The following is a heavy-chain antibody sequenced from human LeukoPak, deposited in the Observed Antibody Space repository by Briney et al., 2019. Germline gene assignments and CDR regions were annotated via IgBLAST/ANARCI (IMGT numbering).Heavy chain of an antibody. CDR3: AKTVNWKLDY. CDR2: ISGSDGGT. CDR1: GFTFSSYA. V-gene: IGHV3-23*01. J-gene: IGHJ4*02. D-gene: IGHD1-1*01. Sequence: GGSLRLSCAASGFTFSSYAMSWVRQAPGEGLEWVSAISGSDGGTYYADSVKGRFTISRDNSKNTLYVQMNSLRAEDTALYYCAKTVNWKLDYWGQGTLVTVSS.